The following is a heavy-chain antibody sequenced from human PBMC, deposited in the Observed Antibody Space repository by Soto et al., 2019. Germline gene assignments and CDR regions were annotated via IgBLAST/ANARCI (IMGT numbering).Heavy chain of an antibody. Sequence: QVQLQVSGPGLVKPSETLSLTCTVSGGSISSYYWSWIRQPPGKGLEWIGYIYYSGDTNYNPSLKSRVTISVDTSKNQFSLSLSSLTAADTAVYYCARDTRYGVLDYWGQGTLVTVSS. V-gene: IGHV4-59*01. CDR2: IYYSGDT. D-gene: IGHD4-17*01. CDR1: GGSISSYY. CDR3: ARDTRYGVLDY. J-gene: IGHJ4*02.